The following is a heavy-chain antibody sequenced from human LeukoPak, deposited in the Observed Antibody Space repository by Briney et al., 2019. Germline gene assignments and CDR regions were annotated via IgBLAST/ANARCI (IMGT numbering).Heavy chain of an antibody. Sequence: GGSLRLSCTASGFTFSGAWMTWVRQAPGKGLEWVANIRKDGTEKNYVDSVKGRFTISRDNAKNSLFLQMSNLRDDDTAIYYCARHVGISFWGQGTLVTVSS. J-gene: IGHJ4*02. CDR1: GFTFSGAW. D-gene: IGHD7-27*01. CDR2: IRKDGTEK. V-gene: IGHV3-7*01. CDR3: ARHVGISF.